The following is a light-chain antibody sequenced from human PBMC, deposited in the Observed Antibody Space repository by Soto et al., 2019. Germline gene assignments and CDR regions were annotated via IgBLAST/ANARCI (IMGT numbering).Light chain of an antibody. CDR1: QDIFNY. CDR3: QQYDNLPYT. V-gene: IGKV1-33*01. CDR2: DAS. J-gene: IGKJ2*01. Sequence: DIQMTQSPSSLSASVGDRVTITCQASQDIFNYLNWYQQKPGEAPKLLIYDASNLETGVPSGFSGSGSGTYFTFTISSLQPEDIATYYCQQYDNLPYTFGQGTKLEIK.